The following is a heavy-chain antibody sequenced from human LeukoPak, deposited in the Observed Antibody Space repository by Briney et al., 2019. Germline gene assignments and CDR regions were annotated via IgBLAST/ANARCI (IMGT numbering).Heavy chain of an antibody. CDR2: IYSSGTT. CDR1: GGSISSGSFY. V-gene: IGHV4-61*02. CDR3: ARELGATHPMDV. Sequence: PSETLSLTCTVSGGSISSGSFYWSWIRQPAGKGLEWIGRIYSSGTTNYNPSLKSRVTLSVDTSKNQFSLKLISVTAADTAVYYCARELGATHPMDVWGKGTTISVSA. J-gene: IGHJ6*04. D-gene: IGHD1-26*01.